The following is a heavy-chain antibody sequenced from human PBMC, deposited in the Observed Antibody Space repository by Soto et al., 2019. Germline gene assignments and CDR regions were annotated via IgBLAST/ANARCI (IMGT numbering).Heavy chain of an antibody. CDR3: ARDHRYCSGSSCCTYYYYYGMDV. CDR2: ISGTSDYI. J-gene: IGHJ6*02. D-gene: IGHD2-15*01. V-gene: IGHV3-21*01. Sequence: PGGSLRLYCAASGFTFSSYSTNRVRQAPGRGMAWIAAISGTSDYIYYAGSVKGRFTISRDNAKTSLYIQMNSRRAEDTAVYYCARDHRYCSGSSCCTYYYYYGMDVWGQGSTVSVSS. CDR1: GFTFSSYS.